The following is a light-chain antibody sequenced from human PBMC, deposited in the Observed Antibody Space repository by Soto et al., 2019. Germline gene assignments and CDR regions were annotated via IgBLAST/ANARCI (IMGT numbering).Light chain of an antibody. CDR3: RQYSTYSRA. J-gene: IGKJ1*01. Sequence: DIQMTHCPSTLSESVGNRVTITYRASQNVNNLLAWYQQKPGKAPTLLIYKAPCIESGVLSRFSGGVYGIEYTLTISILQPEDFASLYCRQYSTYSRAFGQGTKVYIK. V-gene: IGKV1-5*03. CDR1: QNVNNL. CDR2: KAP.